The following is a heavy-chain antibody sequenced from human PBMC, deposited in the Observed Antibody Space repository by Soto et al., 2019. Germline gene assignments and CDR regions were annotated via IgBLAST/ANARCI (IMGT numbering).Heavy chain of an antibody. D-gene: IGHD1-1*01. J-gene: IGHJ4*02. CDR1: GFAFSTYT. CDR3: ARGYNYFDY. Sequence: GGSLRLSCAASGFAFSTYTMNWVRQAPGKGLEWVPPISGSTINICSADSLKGRFTISRDNAKNSLYLQLNSLRAEDTAVYYCARGYNYFDYWGQGTLVTVSS. CDR2: ISGSTINI. V-gene: IGHV3-21*01.